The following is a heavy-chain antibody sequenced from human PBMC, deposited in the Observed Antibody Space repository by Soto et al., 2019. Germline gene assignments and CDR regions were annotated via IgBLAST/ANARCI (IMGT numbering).Heavy chain of an antibody. CDR2: IYYSGST. D-gene: IGHD3-22*01. CDR3: ARGSYYYDSRGYYHY. Sequence: PSETLSLTCTVSGGSISSGGYYWNWIRQHPGKGLEWIGYIYYSGSTYYNPSLKSRVTISVDTSKNQFSLKLSSVTAADTAVYYCARGSYYYDSRGYYHYWGQGSLVTVSS. CDR1: GGSISSGGYY. J-gene: IGHJ4*02. V-gene: IGHV4-31*03.